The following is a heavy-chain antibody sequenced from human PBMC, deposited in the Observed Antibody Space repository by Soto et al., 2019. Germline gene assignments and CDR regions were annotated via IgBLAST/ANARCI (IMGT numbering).Heavy chain of an antibody. Sequence: QVQLVQSGAEVKKPGSSVKVSCNASGATLRSFAIAWVRQTPGHGLEWMGGIIPMYGATTYAQKFQGRLTITADDSTTTAYMDLTSLTSEDTGVYYCATDMSWFDPWGQGTLVTVSS. CDR2: IIPMYGAT. CDR3: ATDMSWFDP. D-gene: IGHD3-16*01. J-gene: IGHJ5*02. V-gene: IGHV1-69*01. CDR1: GATLRSFA.